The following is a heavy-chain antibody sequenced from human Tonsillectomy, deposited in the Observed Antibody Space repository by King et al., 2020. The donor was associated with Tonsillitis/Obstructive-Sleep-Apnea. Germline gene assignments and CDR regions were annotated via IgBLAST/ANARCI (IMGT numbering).Heavy chain of an antibody. CDR3: ARLMDYYYHMDV. Sequence: VQLQESGPRLVKPSETLSLSCSVSGGSVSSGIYYWSWIRQPPGKGLEWIGYIYYNGTTNYNPSLKSRVTTSVDTSKNQFSLKLNSVTAADTAVYYCARLMDYYYHMDVWGKGTTVTVSS. J-gene: IGHJ6*03. D-gene: IGHD3-10*01. CDR1: GGSVSSGIYY. CDR2: IYYNGTT. V-gene: IGHV4-61*01.